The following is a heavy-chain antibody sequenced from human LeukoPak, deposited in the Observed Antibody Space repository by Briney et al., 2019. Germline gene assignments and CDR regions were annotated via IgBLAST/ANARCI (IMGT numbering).Heavy chain of an antibody. CDR3: ARDGGYHSSGPFDY. CDR2: IWYDGSDE. CDR1: GFTFSSHG. Sequence: PRGSLRLSCAASGFTFSSHGMHWVRQAPGKGLEWVSIIWYDGSDEYYADSVKGRFTISRDNSKNTLYLQMNSLRAEDTAVYYCARDGGYHSSGPFDYWGQGTLVTVSS. J-gene: IGHJ4*02. D-gene: IGHD3-22*01. V-gene: IGHV3-33*01.